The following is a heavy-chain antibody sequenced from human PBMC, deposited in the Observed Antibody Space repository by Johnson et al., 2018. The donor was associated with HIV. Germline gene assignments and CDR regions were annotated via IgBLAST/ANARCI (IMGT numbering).Heavy chain of an antibody. Sequence: QVQLVESGGGLVQPGGSLRLSCAASGLTFSDYYMSWIRQAPGKGLEWVSYISSSGSTMYYADSVKGRFTLSRDNVKNSLYLQMNSLRAEDTAVYYCAKDRRASDPRGAFDIWGQGTMVTVSS. J-gene: IGHJ3*02. CDR2: ISSSGSTM. CDR1: GLTFSDYY. CDR3: AKDRRASDPRGAFDI. V-gene: IGHV3-11*04.